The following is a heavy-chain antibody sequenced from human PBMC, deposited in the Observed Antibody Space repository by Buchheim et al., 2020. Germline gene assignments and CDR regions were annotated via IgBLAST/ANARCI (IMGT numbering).Heavy chain of an antibody. J-gene: IGHJ5*02. CDR3: VRRTLILPSMGWFDP. D-gene: IGHD2/OR15-2a*01. Sequence: EVRLVQSGAEVKKAGESLTIPCKGSGYSFDTYWIGWVRQMPGKGLEWMGIIYPHDADARYSPSPQGRVTISADKSINTAYLQWDSLRASDTAIYYCVRRTLILPSMGWFDPWGQGTL. CDR2: IYPHDADA. V-gene: IGHV5-51*01. CDR1: GYSFDTYW.